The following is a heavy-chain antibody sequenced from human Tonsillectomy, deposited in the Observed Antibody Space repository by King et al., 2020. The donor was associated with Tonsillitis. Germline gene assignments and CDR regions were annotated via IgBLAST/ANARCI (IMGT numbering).Heavy chain of an antibody. Sequence: QLVQSGADVKKPGESLKISCKGSESTFTNYWIGWVRQMSGKGLEWVGLIYPGDSDTKYSPSFQGQVTISADKSISTAYLQWSSLTASDTAIYYCATLSRHNSYDGFDSWGQGTLVTVSS. V-gene: IGHV5-51*01. CDR2: IYPGDSDT. D-gene: IGHD3-16*01. J-gene: IGHJ4*02. CDR1: ESTFTNYW. CDR3: ATLSRHNSYDGFDS.